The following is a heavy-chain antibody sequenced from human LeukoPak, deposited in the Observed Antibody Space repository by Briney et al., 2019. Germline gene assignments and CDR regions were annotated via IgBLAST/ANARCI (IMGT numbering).Heavy chain of an antibody. Sequence: GGSLRLPCAVSGHTVSSNYMSWVSQPPGQGLERVSVIHSGASTYYADSVKGRFTISRDNSKNTLYLQMNSLRAADTAGYYCATLILTGSYYYGMEVWGEGTTVTVSS. J-gene: IGHJ6*04. D-gene: IGHD3-9*01. CDR2: IHSGAST. V-gene: IGHV3-53*01. CDR1: GHTVSSNY. CDR3: ATLILTGSYYYGMEV.